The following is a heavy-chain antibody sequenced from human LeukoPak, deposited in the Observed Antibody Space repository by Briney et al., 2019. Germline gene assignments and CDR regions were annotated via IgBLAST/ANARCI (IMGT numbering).Heavy chain of an antibody. D-gene: IGHD6-13*01. J-gene: IGHJ4*02. Sequence: PSETLSLTCTVSGGSISSYYWRWIRQPPGKGLEWVGFFSYNVHSDYNPSLKSRVTISVDTSKNQFSLRLSSVTAADTAIYYCARVPAAGTGRDYWGQGTLVTVSS. V-gene: IGHV4-59*01. CDR3: ARVPAAGTGRDY. CDR1: GGSISSYY. CDR2: FSYNVHS.